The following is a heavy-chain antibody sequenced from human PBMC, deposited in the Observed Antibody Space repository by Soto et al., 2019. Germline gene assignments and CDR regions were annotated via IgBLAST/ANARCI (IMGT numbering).Heavy chain of an antibody. D-gene: IGHD2-15*01. Sequence: QVQLVQSGAEVKKPGASVKISCKTSGYTFAMHYMHWVRQVTGQGLEWMGMINPSDGSTSYVQKFQGRVTMTRDTSATKVFLNMSRLPSPDTAVFYCAREDGGGGRRHDFWGQGTLVTVSS. J-gene: IGHJ4*02. CDR2: INPSDGST. V-gene: IGHV1-46*01. CDR3: AREDGGGGRRHDF. CDR1: GYTFAMHY.